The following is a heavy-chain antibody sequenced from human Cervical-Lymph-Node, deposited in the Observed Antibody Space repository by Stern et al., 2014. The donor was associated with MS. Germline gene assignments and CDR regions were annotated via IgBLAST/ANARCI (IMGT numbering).Heavy chain of an antibody. V-gene: IGHV1-3*01. J-gene: IGHJ4*02. Sequence: QVQLVQSGAEVKKPGASVKVSCKASGYTFTSYGMNWVRQAPGQRLEWMGWINAGNGKTKYSPKFQGRVTITRDTSANTAYMELTSLRSEDTAVYYCARGGYFDSSGYSSYWGQGTLVTVSS. CDR2: INAGNGKT. CDR3: ARGGYFDSSGYSSY. CDR1: GYTFTSYG. D-gene: IGHD3-22*01.